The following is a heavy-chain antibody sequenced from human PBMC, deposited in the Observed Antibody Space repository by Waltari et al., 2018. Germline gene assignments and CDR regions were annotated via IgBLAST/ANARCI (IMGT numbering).Heavy chain of an antibody. CDR2: INPSGGST. V-gene: IGHV1-46*01. CDR3: ARVGLTTVTTDYYYMDV. CDR1: GYTFTSYY. Sequence: QVQLVQSGAEVKKPGASLKVSCKASGYTFTSYYMHWVRQAPGQGLEWMGIINPSGGSTSYAEKFHGRGTMTRDTSTSTVYMELSSVRSEDTAVYYCARVGLTTVTTDYYYMDVWGKGTTVTVSS. D-gene: IGHD4-17*01. J-gene: IGHJ6*03.